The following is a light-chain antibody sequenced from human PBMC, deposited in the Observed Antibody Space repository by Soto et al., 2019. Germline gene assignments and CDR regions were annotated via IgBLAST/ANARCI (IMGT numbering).Light chain of an antibody. J-gene: IGKJ1*01. V-gene: IGKV3-11*01. CDR2: DAS. CDR3: QQRSNWPRT. CDR1: QSVSSY. Sequence: EIVLTQSPATLSLSPGERATLSCRASQSVSSYLAWYQQTPGQAPRLLIYDASNRATGIPARFSGSGSGTDFTLTISSLESEDFAVYYCQQRSNWPRTFGQGTKVDIK.